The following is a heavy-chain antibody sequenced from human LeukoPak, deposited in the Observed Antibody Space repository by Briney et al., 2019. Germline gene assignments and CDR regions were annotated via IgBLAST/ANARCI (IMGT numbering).Heavy chain of an antibody. D-gene: IGHD3-3*01. J-gene: IGHJ4*02. CDR2: IVRNGETA. CDR1: GFTFSDYY. Sequence: PGGSLRLSCGASGFTFSDYYMSWIRQAPGKGLEWVSYIVRNGETAYYADSVKGRFTISRDNAQNSLFLQMDSLRDEDTATYSCARGHWQLEVGGQGPLATVS. V-gene: IGHV3-11*01. CDR3: ARGHWQLEV.